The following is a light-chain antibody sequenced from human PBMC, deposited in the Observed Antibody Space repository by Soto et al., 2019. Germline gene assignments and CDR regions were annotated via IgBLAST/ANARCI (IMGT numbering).Light chain of an antibody. CDR2: GAS. V-gene: IGKV3-20*01. J-gene: IGKJ1*01. Sequence: EIVLTQSPGTLSLSPGERATLSCRASQSVSSSYLAWYQQKPGQAPRLLIYGASSRATGIPDRFSGSGSGTDFTLTISRLEPEDFAVYYCQQYGSSPWTFGHGTNVEI. CDR3: QQYGSSPWT. CDR1: QSVSSSY.